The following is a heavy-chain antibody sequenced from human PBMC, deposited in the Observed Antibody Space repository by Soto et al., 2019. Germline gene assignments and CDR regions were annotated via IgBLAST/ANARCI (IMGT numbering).Heavy chain of an antibody. D-gene: IGHD3-10*01. J-gene: IGHJ6*03. CDR3: ARGRYGSGGYYYYYYMDV. CDR2: FDPEDGET. V-gene: IGHV1-24*01. Sequence: GASVKVSGTVSGYTITELSMHCVRQAPGKGLEWMGGFDPEDGETIYAQKFRGRVTMTEDTSTDTAYMELSSLRSEDTAVYYCARGRYGSGGYYYYYYMDVWGKGTTVTVSS. CDR1: GYTITELS.